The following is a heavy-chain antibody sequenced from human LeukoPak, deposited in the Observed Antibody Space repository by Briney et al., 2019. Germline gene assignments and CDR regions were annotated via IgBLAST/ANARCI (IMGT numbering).Heavy chain of an antibody. CDR3: ARGGYYDSSGYWWNDAFDI. J-gene: IGHJ3*02. V-gene: IGHV1-69*05. CDR2: IIPIFGTA. CDR1: GGTFSSYA. D-gene: IGHD3-22*01. Sequence: ASVKVSCKASGGTFSSYAISWVRQAPGQGLEWMGRIIPIFGTANYAQKFQGRVTITTVESTSTAYMELSSLRSEDTAVYYCARGGYYDSSGYWWNDAFDIWGQGTMVTVSS.